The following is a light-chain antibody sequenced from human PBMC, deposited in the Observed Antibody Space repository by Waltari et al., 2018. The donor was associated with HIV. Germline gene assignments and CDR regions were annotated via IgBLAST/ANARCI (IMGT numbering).Light chain of an antibody. J-gene: IGLJ2*01. CDR2: GNN. V-gene: IGLV1-40*01. CDR1: SSNIGAGYD. Sequence: QSVLTPPPSVSGAPGQRVTISCTGSSSNIGAGYDVHWYQQLPGTAPQLLIYGNNNRPSGVPDRFSGSKSGTSASLAITGLQAEDEADYYCQSYDRTLSVIFGGGTKLTVL. CDR3: QSYDRTLSVI.